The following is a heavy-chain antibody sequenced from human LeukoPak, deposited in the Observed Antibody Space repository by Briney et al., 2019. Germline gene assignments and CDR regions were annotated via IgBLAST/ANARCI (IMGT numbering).Heavy chain of an antibody. V-gene: IGHV3-21*01. CDR3: ARECSGGSCYEDY. CDR1: GFTFSSYS. J-gene: IGHJ4*02. D-gene: IGHD2-15*01. Sequence: PGGSLRLSCAASGFTFSSYSMNWVRQAPGKGLEWVSSISSSSYIYYADSVKGRFTISRDNTKNSLYLQMNSLRAEDTAVYYCARECSGGSCYEDYWGQGTLVTVSS. CDR2: ISSSSYI.